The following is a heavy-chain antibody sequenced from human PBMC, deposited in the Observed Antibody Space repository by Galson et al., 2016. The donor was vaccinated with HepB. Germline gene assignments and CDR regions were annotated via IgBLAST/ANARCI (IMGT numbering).Heavy chain of an antibody. CDR1: GYIFANYD. D-gene: IGHD3-16*02. J-gene: IGHJ4*02. CDR3: ARAWPENLNTFGGVFAAPQTLGF. V-gene: IGHV1-8*01. CDR2: MNPSSGNT. Sequence: SVKVSCKASGYIFANYDINWVRQAPGQGLEWMGWMNPSSGNTAYAQNFQGRVTMTRNPSMSAAYMELSSLRSEDTAVYYCARAWPENLNTFGGVFAAPQTLGFWGQGTLVTVSS.